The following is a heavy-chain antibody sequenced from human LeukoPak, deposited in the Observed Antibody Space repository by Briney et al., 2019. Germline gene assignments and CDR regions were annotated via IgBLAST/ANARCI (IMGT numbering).Heavy chain of an antibody. V-gene: IGHV3-21*04. CDR1: GFTFSSYS. CDR3: AKDLELLWFGELLRDLFDY. Sequence: GGSLRLSCAASGFTFSSYSMNWVRQAPGKGLEWVSSISSSSSYIYYADSVKGRFTISRDNAKNSLYLQMNSLRVEDTAVYYCAKDLELLWFGELLRDLFDYWGQGTLVTVSS. CDR2: ISSSSSYI. J-gene: IGHJ4*02. D-gene: IGHD3-10*01.